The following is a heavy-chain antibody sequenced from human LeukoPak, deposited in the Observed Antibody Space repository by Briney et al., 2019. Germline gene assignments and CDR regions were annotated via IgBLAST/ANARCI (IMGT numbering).Heavy chain of an antibody. D-gene: IGHD3-22*01. CDR1: GFTFSSYA. CDR3: AKGADYDSTGCYHTYYFDY. Sequence: GGSLRLSCAASGFTFSSYAMSWVREAPGKGLEWVSAISGSGGSTYYADSVKGRFTISRDNSKNTLYLQMNSLRAEHTAVYYCAKGADYDSTGCYHTYYFDYWGQGTLATVSS. J-gene: IGHJ4*02. CDR2: ISGSGGST. V-gene: IGHV3-23*01.